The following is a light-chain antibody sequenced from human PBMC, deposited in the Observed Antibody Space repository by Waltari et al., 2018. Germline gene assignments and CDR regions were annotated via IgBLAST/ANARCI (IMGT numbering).Light chain of an antibody. Sequence: SYVLTQPPSVSVAPGQTARITCGGTHIGRKSVHWYQQKPGQAPVPVVYDDSDRPSGIPERFSGSNSGNTATLTISRVEAGDEADYYCQVWDSSSDHPVVFGGGTKLTVL. CDR3: QVWDSSSDHPVV. V-gene: IGLV3-21*02. CDR2: DDS. J-gene: IGLJ2*01. CDR1: HIGRKS.